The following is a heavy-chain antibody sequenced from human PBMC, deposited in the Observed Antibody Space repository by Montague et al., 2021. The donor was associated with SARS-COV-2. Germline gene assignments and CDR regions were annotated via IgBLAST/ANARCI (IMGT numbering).Heavy chain of an antibody. CDR1: GGSISTSPYF. V-gene: IGHV4-39*03. D-gene: IGHD1-26*01. CDR3: WGGVGAPYYYYGMDV. Sequence: SETLSLTCTVSGGSISTSPYFWGWIRQPPGKGLEWIGSIYRSGSTYYNPSLKSRVTISVDTSKNQFSLKLSSVTAADTAVYYSWGGVGAPYYYYGMDVWGQGTTVTVSS. CDR2: IYRSGST. J-gene: IGHJ6*02.